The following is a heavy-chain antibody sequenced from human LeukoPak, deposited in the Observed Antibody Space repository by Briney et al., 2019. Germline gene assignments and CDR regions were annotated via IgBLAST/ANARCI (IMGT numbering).Heavy chain of an antibody. J-gene: IGHJ4*02. D-gene: IGHD6-13*01. CDR2: INPNSGGT. CDR3: ARGGSSWYPYYFDY. Sequence: ASVKVSCKASGYTFTGYYMHWVRQAPGQGLEWMGWINPNSGGTNYAQKFQGRVTMTRDASISTAYMELSRLRSDDTAVYYCARGGSSWYPYYFDYWGQGTLVTVSS. V-gene: IGHV1-2*02. CDR1: GYTFTGYY.